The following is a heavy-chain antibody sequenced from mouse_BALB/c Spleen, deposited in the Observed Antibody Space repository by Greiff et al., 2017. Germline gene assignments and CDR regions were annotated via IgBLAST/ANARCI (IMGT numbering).Heavy chain of an antibody. D-gene: IGHD1-1*01. CDR1: GFSLTGYG. Sequence: VQRVESGPGLVAPSQSLSITCTVSGFSLTGYGVNWVRQPPGKGLEWLGMIWGDGSTDYNSALKSRLSISKDNSKSQVFLKMNSLQTDDTARYYCARASLYGSSYDADWGQGTLVTVSA. V-gene: IGHV2-6-7*01. CDR2: IWGDGST. J-gene: IGHJ3*01. CDR3: ARASLYGSSYDAD.